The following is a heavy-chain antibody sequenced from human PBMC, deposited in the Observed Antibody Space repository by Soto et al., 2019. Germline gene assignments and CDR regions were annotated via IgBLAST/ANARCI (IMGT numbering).Heavy chain of an antibody. Sequence: GGSLRLSCAASGFTFSSYAMHWVRQAPGKGLEWVAVISYDGSNKYYADSVKGRFTISRDNSKNTLYLQMNSLRAEDTAVYYCARDSVPWGQGTLVTVSS. CDR3: ARDSVP. CDR1: GFTFSSYA. CDR2: ISYDGSNK. V-gene: IGHV3-30-3*01. J-gene: IGHJ5*02.